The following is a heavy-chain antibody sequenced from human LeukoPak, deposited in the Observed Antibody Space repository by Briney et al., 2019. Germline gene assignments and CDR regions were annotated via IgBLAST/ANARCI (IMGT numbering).Heavy chain of an antibody. V-gene: IGHV1-18*01. J-gene: IGHJ4*02. CDR3: VRGASYVILTGYSYFDY. Sequence: ASVKVSCKASGYTFTSYGISWVRQAPGQGLEWMGWISTHNGNTNYAQKFQGRVTMTTDTSTNRAYMELRILRSNDTAVYYCVRGASYVILTGYSYFDYWGQGTLVTVSS. D-gene: IGHD3-9*01. CDR2: ISTHNGNT. CDR1: GYTFTSYG.